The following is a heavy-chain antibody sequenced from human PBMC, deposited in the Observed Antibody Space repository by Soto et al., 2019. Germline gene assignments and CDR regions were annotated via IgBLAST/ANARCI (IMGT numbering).Heavy chain of an antibody. V-gene: IGHV3-21*01. D-gene: IGHD3-16*02. CDR1: GFPFSSYS. CDR2: ISSSSSYI. Sequence: GGSLRLSCAASGFPFSSYSMNWVRQAPGKGLEWVSSISSSSSYIYYADSVKGRFTISRDNAKNSLYLQMNSLRAEDTAVYYCARGPRDYVWGSYPFGPWGQGTLVTVSS. J-gene: IGHJ5*02. CDR3: ARGPRDYVWGSYPFGP.